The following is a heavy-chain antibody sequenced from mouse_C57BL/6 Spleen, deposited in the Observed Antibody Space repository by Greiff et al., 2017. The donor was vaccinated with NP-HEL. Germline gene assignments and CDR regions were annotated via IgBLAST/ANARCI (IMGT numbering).Heavy chain of an antibody. V-gene: IGHV5-16*01. J-gene: IGHJ4*01. CDR2: INYDGSST. Sequence: EVQLLESEAGLVQPGSSMKLSCTASGFTFSDYYMAWVRQVPEKGLEWVANINYDGSSTYYLDALKSRFIISRDNAKNIPYLQMSSLKSEDTATYYCARGGGYYPYYAMDYWGQGTSVTVSS. D-gene: IGHD2-3*01. CDR3: ARGGGYYPYYAMDY. CDR1: GFTFSDYY.